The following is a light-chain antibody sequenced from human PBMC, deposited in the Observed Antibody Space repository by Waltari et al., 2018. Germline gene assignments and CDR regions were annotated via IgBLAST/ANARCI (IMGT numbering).Light chain of an antibody. V-gene: IGLV4-69*01. CDR3: QTWGTGPYV. Sequence: HLVLTQSPSASASLGASVKLTCPLSSGHSSYAIAWHQQQQAKGPRYWMKLNSDGSHSKRDGIPDRFSGSSSGAERYLTISSLQSEDEADYYCQTWGTGPYVFGTGTKVTVL. CDR1: SGHSSYA. CDR2: LNSDGSH. J-gene: IGLJ1*01.